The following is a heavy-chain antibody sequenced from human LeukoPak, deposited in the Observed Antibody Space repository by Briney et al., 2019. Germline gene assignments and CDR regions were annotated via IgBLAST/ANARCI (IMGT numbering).Heavy chain of an antibody. CDR3: AKVGDPSNSPYYFDY. CDR1: GFILSNYN. V-gene: IGHV3-21*01. J-gene: IGHJ4*02. CDR2: ISGNSNDM. D-gene: IGHD1-1*01. Sequence: PGGSLRLSCAASGFILSNYNMNWVRRAPGKGLEWVSSISGNSNDMNYADSVKGRFTISRDNSKNTLYLQMNSLRAEDTAVYYCAKVGDPSNSPYYFDYWGQGTLVTVSS.